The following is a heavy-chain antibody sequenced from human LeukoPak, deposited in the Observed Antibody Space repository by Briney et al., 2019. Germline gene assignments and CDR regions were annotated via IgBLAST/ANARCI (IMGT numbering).Heavy chain of an antibody. CDR3: ARARLYYYDSSGYQYYFDY. Sequence: GGSLRLSCAPSGFTVSSNYMSWVRQAPGKGLEWVSVIYSGGSTYYADSVKGRFTISRDNSKTTLYLQMNSRRAEDTAVYYCARARLYYYDSSGYQYYFDYWGQGTLVTVSS. D-gene: IGHD3-22*01. J-gene: IGHJ4*02. CDR2: IYSGGST. CDR1: GFTVSSNY. V-gene: IGHV3-53*01.